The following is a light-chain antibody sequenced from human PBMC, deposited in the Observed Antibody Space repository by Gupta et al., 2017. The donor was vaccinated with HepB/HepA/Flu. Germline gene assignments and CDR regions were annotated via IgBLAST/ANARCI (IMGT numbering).Light chain of an antibody. V-gene: IGKV4-1*01. CDR3: QQYHSPPYT. CDR2: WAS. J-gene: IGKJ2*01. Sequence: DIVVTASPASLAVSLGERPTINCKSSQSLLYSSNNKNYLAWYQQKPGQPPKLLIYWASTRESGVPDRFSGSGSGTDFTLTISSLQAEDVAVYYCQQYHSPPYTFGQGTKLEIK. CDR1: QSLLYSSNNKNY.